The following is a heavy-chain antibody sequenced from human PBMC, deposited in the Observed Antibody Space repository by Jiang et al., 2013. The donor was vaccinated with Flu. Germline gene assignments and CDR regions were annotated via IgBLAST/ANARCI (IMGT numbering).Heavy chain of an antibody. V-gene: IGHV3-20*04. J-gene: IGHJ5*02. CDR2: INWNGGST. CDR3: ARETYSGYETYNWFDP. D-gene: IGHD5-12*01. CDR1: GFTFDDYG. Sequence: GVVRPGGSLRLSCAASGFTFDDYGMSWVRQAPGKGLEWVSGINWNGGSTGYADSVKGRFTISRDNAKNSLYLQMNSLRAEDTALYYCARETYSGYETYNWFDPWGQGTLVTVSS.